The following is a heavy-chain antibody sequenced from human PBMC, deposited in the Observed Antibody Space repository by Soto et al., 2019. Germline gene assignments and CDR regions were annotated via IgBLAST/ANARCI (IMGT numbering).Heavy chain of an antibody. CDR1: GFTFSSYG. CDR3: ARDLRVEQWLGGAFGY. J-gene: IGHJ4*02. D-gene: IGHD6-19*01. CDR2: IWYDGSNK. Sequence: QVQLVESGGGVVQPGRSLRLSCAASGFTFSSYGMHWVRQAPGKGLEWVAVIWYDGSNKYYADSVKGRFTISRDNSKNTLYVQMNSLRAEDTAVYYCARDLRVEQWLGGAFGYWGQGTLVTVSS. V-gene: IGHV3-33*01.